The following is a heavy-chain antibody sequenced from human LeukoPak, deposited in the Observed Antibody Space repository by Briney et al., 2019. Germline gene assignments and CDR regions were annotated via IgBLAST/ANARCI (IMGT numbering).Heavy chain of an antibody. CDR3: ASLYSGYDYNFDH. D-gene: IGHD5-12*01. CDR1: GFTVSSNY. J-gene: IGHJ4*02. V-gene: IGHV3-64D*06. Sequence: PGGSLRLSCAASGFTVSSNYMSWVRQAPGKGLEYVSSISSNGGSTYYADSVKGRFTISRDNSKNTLFLQMSSLRTEDTAVYYCASLYSGYDYNFDHWGQGTLVTVSS. CDR2: ISSNGGST.